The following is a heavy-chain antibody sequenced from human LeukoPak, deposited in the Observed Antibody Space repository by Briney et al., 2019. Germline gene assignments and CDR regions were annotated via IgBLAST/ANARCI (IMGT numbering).Heavy chain of an antibody. J-gene: IGHJ4*02. CDR3: AKDVSFEWPYIDY. D-gene: IGHD3-3*01. CDR1: GFTFSSYG. CDR2: ISYDGSNK. V-gene: IGHV3-30*18. Sequence: GRSLRLSCAASGFTFSSYGMYWVRQAPGEGLEWVAVISYDGSNKYYADSVKGRFTISRDNSKNTLYLQRNSLRAEDTAVYYCAKDVSFEWPYIDYWGQGTLVAVSS.